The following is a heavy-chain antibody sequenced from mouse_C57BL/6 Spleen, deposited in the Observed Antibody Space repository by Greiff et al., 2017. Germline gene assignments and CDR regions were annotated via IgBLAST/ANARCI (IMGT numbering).Heavy chain of an antibody. CDR2: IYPGDGDT. D-gene: IGHD3-1*01. V-gene: IGHV1-80*01. J-gene: IGHJ2*01. CDR1: GYAFSSYW. Sequence: VQLQQSGAELVKPGASVKISCKASGYAFSSYWMNWVKQRPGKGLEWIGQIYPGDGDTNYNGKFKGKATLTADKSSSTTYMQLSSLTSGESAVYFCARSGGSPLDVDYWGQGTTLTVSS. CDR3: ARSGGSPLDVDY.